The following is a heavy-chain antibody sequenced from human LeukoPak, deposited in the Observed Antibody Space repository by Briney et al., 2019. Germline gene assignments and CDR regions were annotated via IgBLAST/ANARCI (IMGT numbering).Heavy chain of an antibody. CDR1: EFTFNSYW. Sequence: GGSLRLSCAASEFTFNSYWMSWVRQAPGKGLEWVANIKQDGGQIYYLDSVKGRFTVSRDNAKNSLYLQMNSLRAEDTAVYYCARKLREIDYWGQGTLVTVSS. CDR2: IKQDGGQI. J-gene: IGHJ4*02. CDR3: ARKLREIDY. V-gene: IGHV3-7*01. D-gene: IGHD5-24*01.